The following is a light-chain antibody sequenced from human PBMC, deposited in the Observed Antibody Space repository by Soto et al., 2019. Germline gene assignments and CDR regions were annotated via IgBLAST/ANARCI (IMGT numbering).Light chain of an antibody. V-gene: IGKV1-9*01. J-gene: IGKJ5*01. Sequence: DIQLTQSPSFLSASVGDRVTITCRASQGISSYLAWYQQIPGKAPNLLIYAASTLQSGVPSRFSGSGSGTEFTLTISSLQPEDIATYYCHQLNSYPHTFGQGTQLEIK. CDR2: AAS. CDR3: HQLNSYPHT. CDR1: QGISSY.